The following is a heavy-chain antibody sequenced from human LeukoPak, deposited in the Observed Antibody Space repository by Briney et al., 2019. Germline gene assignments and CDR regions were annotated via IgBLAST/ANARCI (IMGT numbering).Heavy chain of an antibody. CDR1: GGSIRSGDYY. CDR3: ARQGGYHHDVFDY. J-gene: IGHJ4*02. V-gene: IGHV4-61*08. Sequence: SETLSLTCIVSGGSIRSGDYYWSWIHQPPGKGLEWIGYIYYSGSTNYNPSLKSRVTISVDTSKNQFSLKLSSVTAADTAVYYCARQGGYHHDVFDYWGQGTLVTVSS. CDR2: IYYSGST. D-gene: IGHD2-15*01.